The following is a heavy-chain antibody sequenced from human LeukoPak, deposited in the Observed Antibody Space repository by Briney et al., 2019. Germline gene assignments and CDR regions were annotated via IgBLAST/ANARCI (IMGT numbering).Heavy chain of an antibody. V-gene: IGHV1-2*02. CDR1: GYTFTGYY. CDR3: AREQYCSSTSCYHY. CDR2: INPNSGGT. J-gene: IGHJ4*02. D-gene: IGHD2-2*01. Sequence: RASVKVSCKASGYTFTGYYMHWVRQAPGQGLEWMGWINPNSGGTNYAQKFQGRVTMTRDTSISTAYMELSRLRSDDTAVYYCAREQYCSSTSCYHYWGQGTLVTVSS.